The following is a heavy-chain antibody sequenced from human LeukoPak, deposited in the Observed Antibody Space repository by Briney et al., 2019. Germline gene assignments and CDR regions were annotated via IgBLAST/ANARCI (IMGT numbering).Heavy chain of an antibody. V-gene: IGHV4-39*01. CDR2: IYYSGST. CDR3: ARQEIRYFQH. Sequence: SETLSLTCTVSGGPISSSSYYWGWIRQPPGKGLEWIGSIYYSGSTYYNPSLKSRVTISVDTSKNQFSLKLSSVTAADTAVYYCARQEIRYFQHWGQGTLVTVSS. J-gene: IGHJ1*01. D-gene: IGHD5-24*01. CDR1: GGPISSSSYY.